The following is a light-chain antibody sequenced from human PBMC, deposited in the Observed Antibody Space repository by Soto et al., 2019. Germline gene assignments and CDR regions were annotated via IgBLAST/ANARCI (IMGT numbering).Light chain of an antibody. CDR2: DVS. J-gene: IGKJ1*01. CDR3: QQYNRYSPWT. CDR1: QRISSW. Sequence: DIQMTQSPSTLSASVGARVTITCRASQRISSWLAWYQQKPGKAPKLLLYDVSSLESGVPSRFSGSGSGTEFTLTISSLQPGDFATYFCQQYNRYSPWTFGQGTKVDIK. V-gene: IGKV1-5*01.